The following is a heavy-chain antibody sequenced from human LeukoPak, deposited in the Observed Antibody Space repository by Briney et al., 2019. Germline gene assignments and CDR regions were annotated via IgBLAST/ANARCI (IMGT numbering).Heavy chain of an antibody. Sequence: GGSLRFSCAASGFTVGYNYMTWVRQAPGKGLEWVAAIYNSGSTYYADSVKGRFTISRDNSKNTMYLQMNSLKGEDTAVYYCARRSNPPGRIDHWGQGTLVTVSS. J-gene: IGHJ4*02. V-gene: IGHV3-66*04. CDR3: ARRSNPPGRIDH. CDR1: GFTVGYNY. D-gene: IGHD1-14*01. CDR2: IYNSGST.